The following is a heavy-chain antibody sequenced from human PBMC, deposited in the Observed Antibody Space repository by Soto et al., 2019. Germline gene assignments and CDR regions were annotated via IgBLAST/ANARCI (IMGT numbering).Heavy chain of an antibody. J-gene: IGHJ6*02. CDR1: GGSISSSNW. CDR2: IYHSGST. V-gene: IGHV4-4*02. D-gene: IGHD2-2*01. CDR3: ARTGCSSTSCLLYYYYYGMDV. Sequence: SETLSLTCAVSGGSISSSNWWSWVRQPPGKGLEWIGEIYHSGSTNYNPSLKSRVTISVDKSKNQFSLKLSSVTAADTAVYYCARTGCSSTSCLLYYYYYGMDVWGQGTTVTVSS.